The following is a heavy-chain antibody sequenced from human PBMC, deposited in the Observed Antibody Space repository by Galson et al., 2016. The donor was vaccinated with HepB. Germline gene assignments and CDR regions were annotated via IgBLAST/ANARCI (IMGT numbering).Heavy chain of an antibody. J-gene: IGHJ4*02. Sequence: SLRLSCAGSGFLFRGYGMHWVRQAPGKGLEWVSADSMDGRRKFYSDSVRGRFTISRDNSNNMLFLQMDRLRPDDTAVYYCAKRHEFCPPVGCSVDYWGQGTLVSVSS. CDR2: DSMDGRRK. CDR1: GFLFRGYG. D-gene: IGHD3-10*02. CDR3: AKRHEFCPPVGCSVDY. V-gene: IGHV3-30*18.